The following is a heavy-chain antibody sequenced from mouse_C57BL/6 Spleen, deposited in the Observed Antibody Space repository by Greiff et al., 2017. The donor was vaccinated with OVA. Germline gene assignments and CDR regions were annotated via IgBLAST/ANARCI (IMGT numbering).Heavy chain of an antibody. D-gene: IGHD3-2*02. Sequence: QVQLQQPGAELVKPGASVKLSCKASGYTFTSYWMQWVKQRPGQGLEWIGEIDPSDSSTNYNQKFKGKATLTVDTSSRTAYMQLSSLTSEDAAVYYCARSSGSRAYWGQGTLVTVSA. J-gene: IGHJ3*01. CDR1: GYTFTSYW. CDR2: IDPSDSST. CDR3: ARSSGSRAY. V-gene: IGHV1-50*01.